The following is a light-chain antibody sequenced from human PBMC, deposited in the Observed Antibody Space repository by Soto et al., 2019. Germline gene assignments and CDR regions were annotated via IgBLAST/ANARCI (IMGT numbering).Light chain of an antibody. V-gene: IGLV2-11*01. CDR1: SSDIGGYNY. CDR3: CSYAGSYIYV. Sequence: QSALTQPRSVSWSPGQSVTISCTGTSSDIGGYNYVSWYQQHPGKAPKLMLYDVSKRPSGVPDRFSGSKSGNAASLTISGLRAEDKADYFCCSYAGSYIYVFGSGTKVTVL. CDR2: DVS. J-gene: IGLJ1*01.